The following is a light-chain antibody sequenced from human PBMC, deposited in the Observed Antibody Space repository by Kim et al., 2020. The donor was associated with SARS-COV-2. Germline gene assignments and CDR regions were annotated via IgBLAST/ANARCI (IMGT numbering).Light chain of an antibody. J-gene: IGKJ2*01. CDR3: QQFNSPYT. CDR2: AAS. V-gene: IGKV1-9*01. CDR1: QDIKNY. Sequence: ASVVDRVTITCRASQDIKNYLAWYQQIPGRAPKLLIYAASTLQSGVPSRFSGSGSGTDFTLTISALQPEDFGDYNCQQFNSPYTFGQGTKVDIK.